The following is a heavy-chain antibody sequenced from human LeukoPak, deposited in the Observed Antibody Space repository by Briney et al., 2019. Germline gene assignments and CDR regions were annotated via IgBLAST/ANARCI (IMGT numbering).Heavy chain of an antibody. V-gene: IGHV1-2*02. CDR3: ARGYDILTGYFCY. CDR1: GYTFTGYY. Sequence: ASVKVSCKASGYTFTGYYMHWVRQAPGQGLEWMGWIKPNSGDTNYAQKFQGRVTISVDTSKNQFSLKLSSVTAADTAVYYCARGYDILTGYFCYWGQGTLVTVSS. D-gene: IGHD3-9*01. CDR2: IKPNSGDT. J-gene: IGHJ4*02.